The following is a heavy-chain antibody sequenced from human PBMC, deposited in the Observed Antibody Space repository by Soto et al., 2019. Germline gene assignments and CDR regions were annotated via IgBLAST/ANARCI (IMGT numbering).Heavy chain of an antibody. CDR1: GFTFDDYT. CDR2: ISWDGGST. J-gene: IGHJ5*02. Sequence: GSLRLSCAASGFTFDDYTMHWVRQAPGKGLEWVSLISWDGGSTYYADSVKGRFTISRDNSKNSLYLQMNSLRTEDTALHYCAKDYSSGWYFRFDPWGQGTLVTVSS. D-gene: IGHD6-19*01. CDR3: AKDYSSGWYFRFDP. V-gene: IGHV3-43*01.